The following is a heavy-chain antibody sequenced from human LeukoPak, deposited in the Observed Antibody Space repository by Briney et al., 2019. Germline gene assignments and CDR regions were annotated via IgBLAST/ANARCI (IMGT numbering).Heavy chain of an antibody. D-gene: IGHD6-19*01. CDR1: GFTFSTYD. Sequence: GGSLRLSCAASGFTFSTYDMSWFRQAPGKGLEWVSTISGSGGSTDYADSVKGRFTISRHNSKNTLYLQMNSLRAEDTAVYYCARSSGITVPGLFEYWGQGTLVTVSS. J-gene: IGHJ4*02. CDR2: ISGSGGST. V-gene: IGHV3-23*01. CDR3: ARSSGITVPGLFEY.